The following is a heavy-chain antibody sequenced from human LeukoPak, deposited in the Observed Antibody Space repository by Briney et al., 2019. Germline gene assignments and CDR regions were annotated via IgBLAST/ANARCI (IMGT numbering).Heavy chain of an antibody. D-gene: IGHD1-26*01. CDR3: AIEGSSWY. V-gene: IGHV4-34*04. CDR1: GGSFSSNY. CDR2: IIHNGST. J-gene: IGHJ2*01. Sequence: SETLSLTCAVYGGSFSSNYWSWVRHPPGNGMEWVGEIIHNGSTNNNPSPNSRATISVATPKNQSSLSLTSVTAAATAVFVCAIEGSSWY.